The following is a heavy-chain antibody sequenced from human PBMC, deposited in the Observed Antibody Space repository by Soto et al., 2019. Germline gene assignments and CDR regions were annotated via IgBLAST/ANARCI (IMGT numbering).Heavy chain of an antibody. CDR2: IYYSGST. CDR3: VRDLIAAAGYYYYYGMDV. CDR1: GGSISSGGYY. Sequence: PSETLSLTCTVSGGSISSGGYYWSWIRQHPGKGLEWIGYIYYSGSTYYNPSLKSRVTISVDTSKNQFSLKLSSVTAADTAVYYCVRDLIAAAGYYYYYGMDVWGQGTTVTVSS. J-gene: IGHJ6*02. D-gene: IGHD6-13*01. V-gene: IGHV4-31*03.